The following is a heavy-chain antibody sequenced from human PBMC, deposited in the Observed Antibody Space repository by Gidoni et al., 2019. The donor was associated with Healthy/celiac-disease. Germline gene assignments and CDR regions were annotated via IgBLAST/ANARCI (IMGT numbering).Heavy chain of an antibody. V-gene: IGHV3-9*01. CDR1: GFTFDDYA. D-gene: IGHD6-13*01. J-gene: IGHJ4*02. CDR2: ISWNSGSI. Sequence: EVQLVESGGGLVQPGRSLSLSCAASGFTFDDYAMHWVRQAPGKGLEWVPGISWNSGSIGYADSVKGRFTISRDNAKNSLYLQMNSLRAEDTALYYCAKDRAAAGPLYFDYWGQGTLVTVSS. CDR3: AKDRAAAGPLYFDY.